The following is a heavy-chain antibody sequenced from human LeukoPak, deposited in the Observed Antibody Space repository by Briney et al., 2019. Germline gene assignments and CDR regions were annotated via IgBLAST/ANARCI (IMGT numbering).Heavy chain of an antibody. CDR1: GFTFDDYA. Sequence: GRSLRLSCAASGFTFDDYAMHWVRQAPGKGLEWVSGISWNSGSIGYADSVKGRFTISRDNAKNSLYLQMNSLRAEDTALYYCAKDTAAAGLDYWGQGTLVTVSS. V-gene: IGHV3-9*01. J-gene: IGHJ4*02. CDR2: ISWNSGSI. CDR3: AKDTAAAGLDY. D-gene: IGHD6-13*01.